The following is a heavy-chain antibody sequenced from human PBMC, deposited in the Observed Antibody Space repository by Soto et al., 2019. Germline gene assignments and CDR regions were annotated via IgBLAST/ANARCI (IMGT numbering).Heavy chain of an antibody. CDR1: GYTFASNG. V-gene: IGHV1-18*01. CDR3: ARDRAHGLDI. CDR2: ISANKGNT. Sequence: GASVKVSCKASGYTFASNGISWVRKAPGQGLEWIGWISANKGNTNYAQNLQGRVTLTRDTSTDTVYMEMRSLRSDDTAVYYCARDRAHGLDIWGQGTMVTVSS. J-gene: IGHJ3*02.